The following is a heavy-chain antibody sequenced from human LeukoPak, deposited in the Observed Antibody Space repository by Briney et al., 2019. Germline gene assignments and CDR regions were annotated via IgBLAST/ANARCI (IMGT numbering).Heavy chain of an antibody. D-gene: IGHD6-13*01. CDR1: GFTFSSYG. CDR3: AKPGIAAAGTKGVWFDP. V-gene: IGHV3-30*18. J-gene: IGHJ5*02. CDR2: ISYDGSNK. Sequence: PGRSLRLSCAASGFTFSSYGMHWVRQALGKGLEWVAVISYDGSNKYYADSVKGRFTISRDNSKNTLYLQMNSLRAEDTAVYYCAKPGIAAAGTKGVWFDPWGQGTLVTVSS.